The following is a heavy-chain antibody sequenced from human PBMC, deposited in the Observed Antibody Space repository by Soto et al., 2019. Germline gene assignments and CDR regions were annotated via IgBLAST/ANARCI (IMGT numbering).Heavy chain of an antibody. V-gene: IGHV3-23*01. J-gene: IGHJ4*02. Sequence: GESLKISCAASGFTFSSYAMSWVRQAPGKGLEWVSAISGSGGSTYYADSVKGRFTITRDNSKNTLYLQMNSLRAEDTAVYYCAKSGTGEGVFDYWGQGTLVTVSS. D-gene: IGHD7-27*01. CDR3: AKSGTGEGVFDY. CDR2: ISGSGGST. CDR1: GFTFSSYA.